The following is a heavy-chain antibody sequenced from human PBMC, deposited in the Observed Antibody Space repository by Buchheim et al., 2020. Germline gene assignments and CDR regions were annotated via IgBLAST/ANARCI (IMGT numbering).Heavy chain of an antibody. CDR1: GFTFSNYW. J-gene: IGHJ4*02. D-gene: IGHD4-23*01. CDR3: VRNSDY. Sequence: EVQLVESGGGLVQPGGSLRLSCAASGFTFSNYWMHWVRQAPGKGLMWVSRINSDGSVINYADSVKGRFTISSDNAKNTLYLQMITLRPEDTAVYYCVRNSDYWGQGTL. V-gene: IGHV3-74*01. CDR2: INSDGSVI.